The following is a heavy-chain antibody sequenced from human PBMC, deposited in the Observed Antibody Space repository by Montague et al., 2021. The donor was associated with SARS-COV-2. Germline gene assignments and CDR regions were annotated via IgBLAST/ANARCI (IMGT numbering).Heavy chain of an antibody. J-gene: IGHJ4*02. D-gene: IGHD3-10*01. Sequence: SLRLSCAASGFTFRTYEMNWVRQAPGKGLEWVSYISSSGSTIYYADSVKGRFTISRDNAKNSLYLQMNSLRAEDTAVYYCARDGRFGELDYWGQGTMVT. CDR2: ISSSGSTI. CDR1: GFTFRTYE. V-gene: IGHV3-48*03. CDR3: ARDGRFGELDY.